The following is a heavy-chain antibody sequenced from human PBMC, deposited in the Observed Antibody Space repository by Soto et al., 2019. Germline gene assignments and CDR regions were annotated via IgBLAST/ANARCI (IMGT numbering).Heavy chain of an antibody. V-gene: IGHV1-3*01. CDR1: GYTFTSYA. Sequence: ASVKVSCKASGYTFTSYAMHWVRQAPGQRLEWMGWINAGNGNTKYSQKFQGRVTITRDTSASTAYMELSSLRSEDTAVYYCARTYCGGDSYFDFDYWGQETRVTVPS. CDR2: INAGNGNT. D-gene: IGHD2-21*02. J-gene: IGHJ4*02. CDR3: ARTYCGGDSYFDFDY.